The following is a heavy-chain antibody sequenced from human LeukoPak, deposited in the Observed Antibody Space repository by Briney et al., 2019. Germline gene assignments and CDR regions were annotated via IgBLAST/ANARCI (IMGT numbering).Heavy chain of an antibody. CDR3: ARQEYCSGGSCYTWFDP. J-gene: IGHJ5*02. D-gene: IGHD2-15*01. CDR1: GYSINNYW. Sequence: GESPKISCKGSGYSINNYWIGWVRQMPGKGLEWMGIIYPADSDTRYSPSFQGQVTISADKSISTAYLQWSSLKASDTAMYYCARQEYCSGGSCYTWFDPWGQGTLVTVSS. V-gene: IGHV5-51*01. CDR2: IYPADSDT.